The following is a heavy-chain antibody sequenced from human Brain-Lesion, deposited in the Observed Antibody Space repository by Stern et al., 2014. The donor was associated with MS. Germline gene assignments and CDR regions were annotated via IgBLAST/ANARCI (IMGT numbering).Heavy chain of an antibody. CDR1: GGSINSSSYY. V-gene: IGHV4-39*02. J-gene: IGHJ4*02. CDR3: ARLGVMVTFGGVIAPSDFDS. Sequence: QVQLQESGPGLVKPSETLSLSCTVSGGSINSSSYYWGWVRQPPGKGLEWIGSIYYSGSSYSNPSLKSRLAMSVHTATNHFSLRLSSGTAADTAVYYCARLGVMVTFGGVIAPSDFDSWGQGTLVTVSS. D-gene: IGHD3-16*02. CDR2: IYYSGSS.